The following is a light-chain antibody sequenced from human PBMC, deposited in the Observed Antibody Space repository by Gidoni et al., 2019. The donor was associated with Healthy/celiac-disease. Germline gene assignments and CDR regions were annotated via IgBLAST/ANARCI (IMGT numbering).Light chain of an antibody. CDR3: QQRSNWPPL. CDR2: DAS. Sequence: EIVLTQSPATLSLSPGEIATLYCRASQSVSSYLAWYQQKPGQAPRLLIYDASNRATGIPARFSGSGSGTDFTLTIIILEPEDFAVHYCQQRSNWPPLFGGGTKVEIK. V-gene: IGKV3-11*01. CDR1: QSVSSY. J-gene: IGKJ4*01.